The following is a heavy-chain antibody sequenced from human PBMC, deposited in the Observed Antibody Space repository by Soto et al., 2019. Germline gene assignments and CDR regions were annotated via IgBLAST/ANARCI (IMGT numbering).Heavy chain of an antibody. J-gene: IGHJ4*02. CDR1: GFTFSSYA. Sequence: GGSLRLACAASGFTFSSYAMSWVRQAPGKGLEWVSAISGSGGSTYYADPVKGRFTISRDNSKNTLYLQMNSLRAEDTAVYYCAKDLLSDYGGKSTYYFDYWGQGTLVTVSS. CDR2: ISGSGGST. V-gene: IGHV3-23*01. D-gene: IGHD4-17*01. CDR3: AKDLLSDYGGKSTYYFDY.